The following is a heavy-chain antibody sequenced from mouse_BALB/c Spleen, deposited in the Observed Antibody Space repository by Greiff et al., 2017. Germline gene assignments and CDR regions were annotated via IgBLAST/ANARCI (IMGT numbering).Heavy chain of an antibody. Sequence: VQLQQSGPSLVQPSQSLSITCTVSGFSLTSYGVHWVRQSPGKGLEWLGVIWRGGSTAYNAAFMSRLSITKDNSKSQVFFKMNSLQADDTAIYYCAKRGYDGYYPWFAYWGQGTLVTVSA. CDR2: IWRGGST. CDR3: AKRGYDGYYPWFAY. CDR1: GFSLTSYG. J-gene: IGHJ3*01. V-gene: IGHV2-5-1*01. D-gene: IGHD2-3*01.